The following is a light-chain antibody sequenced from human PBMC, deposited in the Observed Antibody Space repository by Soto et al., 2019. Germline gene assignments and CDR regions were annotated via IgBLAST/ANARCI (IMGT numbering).Light chain of an antibody. V-gene: IGKV3-15*01. CDR1: QSFRSY. Sequence: EIVLTQSPATLSLSPGERATLSCRASQSFRSYLSWYHQRPGQATRHLIYGASTRATGVPARFSGRGSGIEFTLNSSSLQSEDFAVYYGQQYTNWPAKTFGQGKRLEI. CDR3: QQYTNWPAKT. CDR2: GAS. J-gene: IGKJ5*01.